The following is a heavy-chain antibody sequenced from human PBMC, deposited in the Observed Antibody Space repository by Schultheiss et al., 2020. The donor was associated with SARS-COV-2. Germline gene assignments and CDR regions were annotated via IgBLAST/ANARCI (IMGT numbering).Heavy chain of an antibody. V-gene: IGHV1-46*01. CDR1: GYTFTSYY. Sequence: ASVKVSCKASGYTFTSYYMHWVRQAPGQGLEWMGIINPSGGSTSYAQKFQGRVTMTRDTSTSTVYMELSSLRSEDTAVYYCARADWGGYYDFWSGYYRGPGVYYYYGMDVWGQGTTVTVSS. J-gene: IGHJ6*02. D-gene: IGHD3-3*01. CDR2: INPSGGST. CDR3: ARADWGGYYDFWSGYYRGPGVYYYYGMDV.